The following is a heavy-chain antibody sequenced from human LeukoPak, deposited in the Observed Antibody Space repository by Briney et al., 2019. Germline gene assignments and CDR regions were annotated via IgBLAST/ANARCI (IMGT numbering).Heavy chain of an antibody. Sequence: SETLSLTCTGSGGSVSSGSYYWSWIGQPPGKRLEWIGYIYYSGSTNYNPSLKTRVTISVDTSKNQFSLKLSSVTAADTAVYYCASRKSGSYFPSIDYWGQGTLVTVSS. V-gene: IGHV4-61*01. D-gene: IGHD1-26*01. CDR3: ASRKSGSYFPSIDY. CDR2: IYYSGST. CDR1: GGSVSSGSYY. J-gene: IGHJ4*02.